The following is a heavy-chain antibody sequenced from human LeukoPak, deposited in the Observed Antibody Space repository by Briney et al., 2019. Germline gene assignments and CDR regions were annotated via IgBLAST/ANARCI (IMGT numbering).Heavy chain of an antibody. Sequence: PGGSLRLSCAASGFTFSSYAMNWVRQAPGKGLEWVSVIDGNGGSPYYADSVKGRFTISRDNSKNTLFLQMNSLRAEDTAVYFCAKDRSWGTPRGLDKWGQGTLVAVSS. CDR2: IDGNGGSP. D-gene: IGHD3-16*01. CDR1: GFTFSSYA. V-gene: IGHV3-23*01. J-gene: IGHJ4*02. CDR3: AKDRSWGTPRGLDK.